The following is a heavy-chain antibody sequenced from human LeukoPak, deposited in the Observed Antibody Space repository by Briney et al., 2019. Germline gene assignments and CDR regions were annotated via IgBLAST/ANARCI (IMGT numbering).Heavy chain of an antibody. CDR1: GYTFTDYY. CDR3: ARDIRLVVFGVVIITMDV. CDR2: SNPDSGGT. V-gene: IGHV1-2*02. Sequence: ASVKVSCKASGYTFTDYYMHWVRQAPGQGLEWGGWSNPDSGGTNFAPKFQGRVTVTRDPSISTASMELSRLRSDDTVVYYWARDIRLVVFGVVIITMDVWGKGTTVTVSS. D-gene: IGHD3-3*01. J-gene: IGHJ6*03.